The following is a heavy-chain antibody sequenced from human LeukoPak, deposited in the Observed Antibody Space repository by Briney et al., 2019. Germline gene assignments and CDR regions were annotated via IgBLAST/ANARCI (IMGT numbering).Heavy chain of an antibody. D-gene: IGHD3-10*01. Sequence: ASVKVSCKVSGYTLTELSMHWVRQAPGKGLEWMGGFDPEDGETIYAQKFQGRVTITRNTSISTAYMELSSLRSEDTAVYYCARSRVGSIWFGELFTHKGFDYWGQGTLVTVSS. CDR3: ARSRVGSIWFGELFTHKGFDY. CDR1: GYTLTELS. V-gene: IGHV1-24*01. CDR2: FDPEDGET. J-gene: IGHJ4*02.